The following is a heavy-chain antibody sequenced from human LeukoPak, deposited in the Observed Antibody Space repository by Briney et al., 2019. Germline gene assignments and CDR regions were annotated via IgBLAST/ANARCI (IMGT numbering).Heavy chain of an antibody. J-gene: IGHJ6*03. CDR3: ARDFRHAWSYYMDV. Sequence: SQALSLTCTVSGGSISSGSYYWSWIRQPAGKGLEWIGRIYTSGSTNYNPSLKSRVTMSVDTSKNQFSLKLSSVTAADTAVYYCARDFRHAWSYYMDVWGKGTTVTVSS. D-gene: IGHD2-15*01. CDR2: IYTSGST. CDR1: GGSISSGSYY. V-gene: IGHV4-61*02.